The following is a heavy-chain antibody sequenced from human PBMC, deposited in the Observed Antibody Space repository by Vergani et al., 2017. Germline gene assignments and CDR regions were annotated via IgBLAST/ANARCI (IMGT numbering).Heavy chain of an antibody. Sequence: QVQLVQSGAEVKKPGSSVKVSCKASGGTFSSYTISWVRQAPGQGLEWMGRIIPILGIANYAQKFQGRVTITADKSTSTAYMELRSLRSEDTFVYYCARGGYCSSTSCLAGAFDIWGQGTMVTVSS. CDR1: GGTFSSYT. J-gene: IGHJ3*02. CDR3: ARGGYCSSTSCLAGAFDI. V-gene: IGHV1-69*02. CDR2: IIPILGIA. D-gene: IGHD2-2*01.